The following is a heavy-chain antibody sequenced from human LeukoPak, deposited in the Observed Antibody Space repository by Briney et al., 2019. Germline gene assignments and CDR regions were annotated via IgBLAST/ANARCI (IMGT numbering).Heavy chain of an antibody. CDR2: IYSGGST. J-gene: IGHJ4*02. Sequence: GGSLRLSCAASGFTFSSNYMSWVRQAPGKGLEWVSVIYSGGSTYYADSVTGRFTISRDNSKNTLYLPMNSLRAEDTAVYYCARDGQRSGYYLQFDDWGQGTLVTVSS. D-gene: IGHD3-22*01. CDR1: GFTFSSNY. V-gene: IGHV3-66*02. CDR3: ARDGQRSGYYLQFDD.